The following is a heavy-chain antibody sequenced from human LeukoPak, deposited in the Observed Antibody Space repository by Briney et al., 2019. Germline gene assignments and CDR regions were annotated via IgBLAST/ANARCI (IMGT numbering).Heavy chain of an antibody. J-gene: IGHJ4*02. Sequence: GGSLRLSCAASGFTFSDFQMSWIRQAPGKGLECISYISSSGDTLYYADSVKSRFTISRDNAKNSLYLQLNSLRAEDTAVYYCARLKRRPAYFDYWGQGTLVTVSS. CDR2: ISSSGDTL. CDR3: ARLKRRPAYFDY. CDR1: GFTFSDFQ. V-gene: IGHV3-11*01.